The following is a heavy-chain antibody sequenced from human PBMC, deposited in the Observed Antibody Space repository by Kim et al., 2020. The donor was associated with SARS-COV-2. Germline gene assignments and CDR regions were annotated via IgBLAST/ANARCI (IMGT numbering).Heavy chain of an antibody. V-gene: IGHV4-59*08. CDR2: IYYSGST. CDR3: ARTTSGGTGYSFDY. D-gene: IGHD3-9*01. Sequence: SETLSLTCTVSGGSISSYYWSWIRQPPGKGLEWIGYIYYSGSTNYNPSLKSRVTISVDTSKNQFSLKLSSVTAADTAGYYCARTTSGGTGYSFDYWGQGTLVTVSS. J-gene: IGHJ4*02. CDR1: GGSISSYY.